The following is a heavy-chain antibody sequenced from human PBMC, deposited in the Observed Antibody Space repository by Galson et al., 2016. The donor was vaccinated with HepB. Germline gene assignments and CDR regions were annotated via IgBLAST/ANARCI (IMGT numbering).Heavy chain of an antibody. CDR3: GLGQDEMATIFDF. Sequence: SLRLSCAASGFTFSNYAMSWVRQAPGKGLEWVSAISGSGGSTYYADSVQGRFTISRDNSKNTLSLQLNTLRADDTAAYYWGLGQDEMATIFDFWGQGALVTVSS. V-gene: IGHV3-23*01. CDR1: GFTFSNYA. CDR2: ISGSGGST. J-gene: IGHJ4*02. D-gene: IGHD5-12*01.